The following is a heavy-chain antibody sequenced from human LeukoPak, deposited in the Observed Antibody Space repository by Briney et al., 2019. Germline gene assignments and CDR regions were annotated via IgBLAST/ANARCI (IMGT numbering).Heavy chain of an antibody. V-gene: IGHV6-1*01. CDR3: ARVGYCSSTSCYDNWFDP. CDR1: GDSVSSNSAA. D-gene: IGHD2-2*01. J-gene: IGHJ5*02. Sequence: SQILSLTCAISGDSVSSNSAAWNWIRQSPSRGLEWLGRTYYRPKWYNDYAVSVKSRITINPDTSKNQFSLQLNSVTPEDTAVYYCARVGYCSSTSCYDNWFDPWGQGTLVTVSS. CDR2: TYYRPKWYN.